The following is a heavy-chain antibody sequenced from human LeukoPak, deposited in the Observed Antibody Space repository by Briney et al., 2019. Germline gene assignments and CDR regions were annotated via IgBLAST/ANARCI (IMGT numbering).Heavy chain of an antibody. CDR2: IFYSGST. V-gene: IGHV4-39*07. CDR3: AKSNGYGLVDI. J-gene: IGHJ3*02. CDR1: GGSISNYY. D-gene: IGHD3-10*01. Sequence: SETLSLTCTVSGGSISNYYWGWIRQPPGKGLEWIGNIFYSGSTYYSPSLKSRVTISLDTSRNQFSLKLNSVTAADTAVYYCAKSNGYGLVDIWGQGAMVTVSS.